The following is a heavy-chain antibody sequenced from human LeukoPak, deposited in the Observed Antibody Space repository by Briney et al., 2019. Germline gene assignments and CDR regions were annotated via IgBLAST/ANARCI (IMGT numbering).Heavy chain of an antibody. CDR3: ARDLRYCSGGSCYSAEYFQH. CDR1: GFTFSTYV. V-gene: IGHV3-33*01. J-gene: IGHJ1*01. Sequence: GGSLRLSCAASGFTFSTYVMHWVRQAPGKGLEWVALIWYDGSNKYYADSVKGRFTISRDNSKNTLYLQMNSLRAEDTAVYYCARDLRYCSGGSCYSAEYFQHWGQGTLVTVS. D-gene: IGHD2-15*01. CDR2: IWYDGSNK.